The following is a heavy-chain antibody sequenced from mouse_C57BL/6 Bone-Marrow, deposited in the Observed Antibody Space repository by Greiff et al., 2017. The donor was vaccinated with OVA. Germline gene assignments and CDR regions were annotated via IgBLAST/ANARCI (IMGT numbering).Heavy chain of an antibody. CDR2: IYPGSGST. CDR3: ARVDDGYQFSHWYFDV. J-gene: IGHJ1*03. V-gene: IGHV1-55*01. CDR1: GYTFTSYW. D-gene: IGHD2-3*01. Sequence: QVQLQQPGAELVKPGASVKMSCKASGYTFTSYWITWVKQRPGQGLEWIGDIYPGSGSTNYNEKFKSKATLTVDTSSSTAYMQLSSLTSEDSAVYYWARVDDGYQFSHWYFDVWGTGTTVTVSS.